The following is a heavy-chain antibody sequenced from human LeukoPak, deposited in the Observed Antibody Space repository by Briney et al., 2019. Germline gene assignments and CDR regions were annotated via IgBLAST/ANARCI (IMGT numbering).Heavy chain of an antibody. CDR1: GGSISSYY. CDR2: IYYSGST. V-gene: IGHV4-59*01. CDR3: ASNAKKQAYNYGMDV. Sequence: SETLSLACTVSGGSISSYYWSWIRQPPGKGLEWIGYIYYSGSTNYNPSLKSRVTISVDTSKNQFSLKLSSVTAADTAVYYCASNAKKQAYNYGMDVWGQGTS. D-gene: IGHD2-8*01. J-gene: IGHJ6*02.